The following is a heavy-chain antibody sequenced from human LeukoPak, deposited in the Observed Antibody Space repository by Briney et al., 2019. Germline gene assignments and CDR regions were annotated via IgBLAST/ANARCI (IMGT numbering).Heavy chain of an antibody. J-gene: IGHJ4*02. V-gene: IGHV3-23*01. D-gene: IGHD3-22*01. CDR1: GFTFSSYA. CDR2: ISGSGGST. Sequence: GGSLRLSCAASGFTFSSYAMSWVRQAPGKGLEWVSAISGSGGSTYYADSVKGRFTISRDNSKNTLYLQMNSLRAEATAVYYCATRDPYYYDSSGYSYFDYWGQGTLVTVSS. CDR3: ATRDPYYYDSSGYSYFDY.